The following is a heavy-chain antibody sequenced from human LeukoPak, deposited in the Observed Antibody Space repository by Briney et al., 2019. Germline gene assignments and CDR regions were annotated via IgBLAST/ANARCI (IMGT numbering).Heavy chain of an antibody. D-gene: IGHD6-19*01. CDR2: NNQRRSC. J-gene: IGHJ3*02. CDR1: VGSFSDYY. Sequence: SETLSLTCAVYVGSFSDYYWTWIRQRPGKGLEWIGENNQRRSCQYNPSLKSRVTISVDTSKKQFSLKLSSVTAADTAVYYCATYSTGFDIWGQGTVVTVSS. CDR3: ATYSTGFDI. V-gene: IGHV4-34*01.